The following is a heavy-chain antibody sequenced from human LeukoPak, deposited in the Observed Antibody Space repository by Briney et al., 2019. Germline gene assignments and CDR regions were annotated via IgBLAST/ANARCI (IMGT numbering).Heavy chain of an antibody. CDR1: GGSISSSSYY. V-gene: IGHV4-39*07. Sequence: SETLSLTCTVSGGSISSSSYYWGWIRQPPGTGLEWIGSIYYSGSTYYNPSLKSRVTISVDTSKNQFSLKLSSVTAADTAVYYCARARGVNGEIDYWGQGTLVTVSS. J-gene: IGHJ4*02. CDR3: ARARGVNGEIDY. CDR2: IYYSGST.